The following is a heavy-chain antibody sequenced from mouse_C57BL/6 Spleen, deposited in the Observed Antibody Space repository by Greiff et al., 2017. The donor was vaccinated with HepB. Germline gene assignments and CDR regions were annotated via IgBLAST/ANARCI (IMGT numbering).Heavy chain of an antibody. CDR2: IYPGDGDT. Sequence: QVQLQQSGPELVKPGASVKISCKASGYAFSSSWMNWVKQRPGKGLEWIGRIYPGDGDTNYNGKFKGKATLTADKSSSTAYMQLSSLTSEDSAVYFCAREFTTVGGNFDYWGQGTTLTVSS. J-gene: IGHJ2*01. D-gene: IGHD1-1*01. CDR3: AREFTTVGGNFDY. V-gene: IGHV1-82*01. CDR1: GYAFSSSW.